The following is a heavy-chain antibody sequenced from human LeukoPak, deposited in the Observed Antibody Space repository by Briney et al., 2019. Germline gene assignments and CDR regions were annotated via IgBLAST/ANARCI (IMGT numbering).Heavy chain of an antibody. Sequence: ASVKVSSKASGGTFSSYAISWVRQAPGQGLEWMGGIILIFGTANNAQKFQGRVTITTDEPTSTTYMALRSLRPEDTAVYYCARRTGDYYGSGTLHNWFDPWGQGTLVTVSS. CDR3: ARRTGDYYGSGTLHNWFDP. CDR1: GGTFSSYA. D-gene: IGHD3-10*01. V-gene: IGHV1-69*05. CDR2: IILIFGTA. J-gene: IGHJ5*02.